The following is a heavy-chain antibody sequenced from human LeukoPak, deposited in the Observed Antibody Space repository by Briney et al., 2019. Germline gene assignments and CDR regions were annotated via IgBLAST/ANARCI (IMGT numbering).Heavy chain of an antibody. Sequence: PSETLSLTCTVSGGSISSYYWSWIQQPPGKGLEWIGYIYYSGSTNYNPSLKSRVTISVDTSKNQFSLKLSSVTAADTAVYYCARGRRSIAVAGSNFDYWGQGTLVTVSS. CDR2: IYYSGST. CDR1: GGSISSYY. V-gene: IGHV4-59*01. D-gene: IGHD6-19*01. CDR3: ARGRRSIAVAGSNFDY. J-gene: IGHJ4*02.